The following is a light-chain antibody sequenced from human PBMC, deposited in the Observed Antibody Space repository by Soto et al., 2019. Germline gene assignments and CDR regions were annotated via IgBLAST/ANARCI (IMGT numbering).Light chain of an antibody. CDR1: QSISSW. V-gene: IGKV1-5*03. CDR2: KAS. Sequence: DLQMPHSPSTLPASVGDRVTIPCRASQSISSWLAWYQQKPGKAPNILIYKASSLESGVPSRFSGSRSGTEFTLTISSLQPDDVATYYCQQYNSYPVTFGQGTKVDI. CDR3: QQYNSYPVT. J-gene: IGKJ1*01.